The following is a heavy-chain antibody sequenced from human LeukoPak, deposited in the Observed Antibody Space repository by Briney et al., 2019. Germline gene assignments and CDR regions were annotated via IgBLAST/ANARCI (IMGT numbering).Heavy chain of an antibody. CDR2: INPSDAST. CDR3: ARDSWILTRYYFDY. J-gene: IGHJ4*02. CDR1: GYTFTSYS. D-gene: IGHD1-1*01. V-gene: IGHV1-46*01. Sequence: ASVKVSCKASGYTFTSYSMNWVRQAPGQGPEWMGIINPSDASTTYAQKFQGRVTMTRDMSTSTVYMELSSLRSEDTAVYYCARDSWILTRYYFDYWGQGTLVTVSS.